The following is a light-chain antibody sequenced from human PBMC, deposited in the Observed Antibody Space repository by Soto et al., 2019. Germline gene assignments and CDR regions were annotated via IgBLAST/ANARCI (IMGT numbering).Light chain of an antibody. CDR3: SSYTAWSTWV. CDR1: GSDIGGYNY. V-gene: IGLV2-14*01. CDR2: EAT. J-gene: IGLJ3*02. Sequence: QSALTQPASVSGSPGQSITISCTGTGSDIGGYNYVSWYQQRPGKAPQLMIYEATDRPSGVSNRFSGSKSGNTSSLTISGLQAEDEADYYYSSYTAWSTWVFGGGTKVTVL.